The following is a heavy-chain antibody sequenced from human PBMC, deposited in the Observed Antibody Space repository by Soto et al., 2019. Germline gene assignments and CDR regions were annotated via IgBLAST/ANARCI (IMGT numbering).Heavy chain of an antibody. J-gene: IGHJ5*02. V-gene: IGHV1-18*01. Sequence: QVPLVQSGAEVKKPGASVKVSCKASGYTFTSYGIIWVRQAPGQGLEWMGWISAYNGNTNYAQKLQGRVTMTTDTSTSTAYMELRSLRSDDTAVYYCARVYPYYYDSSGYLGFDPWGQGTLVTVSS. D-gene: IGHD3-22*01. CDR2: ISAYNGNT. CDR1: GYTFTSYG. CDR3: ARVYPYYYDSSGYLGFDP.